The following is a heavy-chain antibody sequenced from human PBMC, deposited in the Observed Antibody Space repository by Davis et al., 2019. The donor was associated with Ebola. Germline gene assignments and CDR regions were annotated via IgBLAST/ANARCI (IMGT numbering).Heavy chain of an antibody. V-gene: IGHV3-53*01. CDR1: GFTFSDYY. Sequence: GSLKISCAASGFTFSDYYMSWIRQAPGKGLEWVSYISGGTTYYADSVKGRFTISRDDSKNTLYLQMNSLRADDTAMYYCVRGGWDNVMVVATIPLFDYWGQGILVTVSS. D-gene: IGHD2-15*01. J-gene: IGHJ4*02. CDR3: VRGGWDNVMVVATIPLFDY. CDR2: ISGGTT.